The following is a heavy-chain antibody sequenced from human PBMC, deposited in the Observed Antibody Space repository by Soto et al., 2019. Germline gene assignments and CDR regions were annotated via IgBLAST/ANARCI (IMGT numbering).Heavy chain of an antibody. V-gene: IGHV4-34*01. J-gene: IGHJ4*02. CDR2: INHSGRI. CDR1: GGSFSGYY. D-gene: IGHD4-17*01. Sequence: SETLSLTCAVYGGSFSGYYWSWIRQPPGKGLEWIGEINHSGRINYNPSLKSRVTISVDTSKNQFSLKLSSVTAADTAVYYCARTLYGDNVDYWGQGTLVTVSS. CDR3: ARTLYGDNVDY.